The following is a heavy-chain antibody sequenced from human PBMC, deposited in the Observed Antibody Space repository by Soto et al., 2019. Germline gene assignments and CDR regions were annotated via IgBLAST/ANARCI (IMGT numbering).Heavy chain of an antibody. V-gene: IGHV3-23*01. Sequence: GRALRLCCEASGVMFGTTDMRRARQAPGKGLEWVSTIYGDGRTTYYAYSVSRRFSISRHNSKNMVYLQMDRLRVDDTAIYYCMKNSGWSNSCGEGS. J-gene: IGHJ5*01. CDR3: MKNSGWSNS. D-gene: IGHD3-10*01. CDR2: IYGDGRTT. CDR1: GVMFGTTD.